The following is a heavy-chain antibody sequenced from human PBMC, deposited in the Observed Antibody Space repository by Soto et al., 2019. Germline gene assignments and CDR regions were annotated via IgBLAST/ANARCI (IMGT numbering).Heavy chain of an antibody. V-gene: IGHV4-59*01. D-gene: IGHD3-10*01. CDR1: GCSITSYY. J-gene: IGHJ6*02. CDR3: ARDQGMAPEYNYYGMDV. Sequence: SGTLSLSCTLSGCSITSYYWSWIRQPPGKGLEWIGYIYYSGSTNYNPSLKSRVTISVDTSKNQFSLKLSSVTAADTAVYYCARDQGMAPEYNYYGMDVWGQGTTVT. CDR2: IYYSGST.